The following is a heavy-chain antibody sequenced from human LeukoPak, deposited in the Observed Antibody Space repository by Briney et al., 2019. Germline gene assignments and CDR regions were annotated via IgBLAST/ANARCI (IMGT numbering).Heavy chain of an antibody. J-gene: IGHJ5*02. D-gene: IGHD3-22*01. CDR2: ISGDGGST. CDR3: AKDSRYSYYYDSSGLPAA. Sequence: GGSLRLSCAASGFTFDDYAMYWVRQAPGKGLEWVSLISGDGGSTYYADSVKGRFTISRDNSKNSLYLQMNSLRTEDTALYYCAKDSRYSYYYDSSGLPAAWGQGTLVTVSS. V-gene: IGHV3-43*02. CDR1: GFTFDDYA.